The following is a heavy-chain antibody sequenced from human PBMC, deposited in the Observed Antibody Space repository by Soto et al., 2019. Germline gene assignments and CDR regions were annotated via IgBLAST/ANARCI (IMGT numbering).Heavy chain of an antibody. D-gene: IGHD6-13*01. CDR2: ISSSSSNI. CDR3: ARGAAADTGFDY. V-gene: IGHV3-48*01. CDR1: GFTFSSYA. J-gene: IGHJ4*02. Sequence: GGSLRLSCAASGFTFSSYAMSWVRQAPGKGLEWVSYISSSSSNIYYADSVKGRFTISRDNAKNSLYLQMNSLRAEDTAVYYCARGAAADTGFDYWGQGTLVTVSS.